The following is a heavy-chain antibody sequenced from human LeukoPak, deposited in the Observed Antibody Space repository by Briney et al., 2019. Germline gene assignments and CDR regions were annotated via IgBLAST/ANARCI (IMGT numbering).Heavy chain of an antibody. CDR3: ARDRAMIVVVTTLRHWFDP. V-gene: IGHV1-2*02. D-gene: IGHD3-22*01. J-gene: IGHJ5*02. CDR1: GYTFTGYY. CDR2: INPNSGGT. Sequence: ASVKVSCKASGYTFTGYYMHWVRQAPGQGLKWMGWINPNSGGTNYAQKFQGRVTMTRDTSISTAYMELSRLRSDDTAVYYCARDRAMIVVVTTLRHWFDPWGQGTLVTVSS.